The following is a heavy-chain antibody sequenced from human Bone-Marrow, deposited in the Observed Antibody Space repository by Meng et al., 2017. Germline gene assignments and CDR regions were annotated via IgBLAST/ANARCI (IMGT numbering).Heavy chain of an antibody. V-gene: IGHV1-2*06. CDR3: ARGSLGYCSSTSCPRHKYYYYGMDV. J-gene: IGHJ6*02. D-gene: IGHD2-2*03. CDR1: GYTFTGYY. Sequence: ASVKVSCKASGYTFTGYYMHWVRQAPGQGREWMGRINPNSGGTNYAQKFQGRGTMTRDTSISTAYMELSRLRSDDTAVSYCARGSLGYCSSTSCPRHKYYYYGMDVWGQGTTVTVSS. CDR2: INPNSGGT.